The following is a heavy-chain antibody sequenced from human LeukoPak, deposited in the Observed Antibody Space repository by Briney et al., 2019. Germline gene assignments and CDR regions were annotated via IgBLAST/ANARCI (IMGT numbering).Heavy chain of an antibody. CDR3: AKDFTYDFWSGYFDY. D-gene: IGHD3-3*01. Sequence: GGSLRLSCVASGFTFSSYGMHWVRQAPGKGLERVAVISYDGSNKYYADSVKGRFTISRDNSKNTLYLQMNSLRAEDTAVYYCAKDFTYDFWSGYFDYWGQGTLVTVSS. CDR2: ISYDGSNK. CDR1: GFTFSSYG. V-gene: IGHV3-30*18. J-gene: IGHJ4*02.